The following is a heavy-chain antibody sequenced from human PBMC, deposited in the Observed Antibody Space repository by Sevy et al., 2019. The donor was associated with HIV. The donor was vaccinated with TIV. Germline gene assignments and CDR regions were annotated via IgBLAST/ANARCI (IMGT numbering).Heavy chain of an antibody. J-gene: IGHJ6*02. V-gene: IGHV1-18*01. CDR2: ISAYNGNT. CDR3: ARDPGPYDYVWVSYRRNYYYYGMDV. CDR1: GYTFTSYG. D-gene: IGHD3-16*02. Sequence: ASVKVSCKASGYTFTSYGISWVRQAPGQGLEWMGWISAYNGNTNYAQKLQGRVTMTTDTSTSTAYMELRSLRSDDTAVYYCARDPGPYDYVWVSYRRNYYYYGMDVWGQGTTVTVSS.